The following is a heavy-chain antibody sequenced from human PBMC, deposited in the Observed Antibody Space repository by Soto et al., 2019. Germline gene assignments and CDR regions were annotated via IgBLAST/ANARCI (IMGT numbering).Heavy chain of an antibody. J-gene: IGHJ6*02. CDR3: VKTPVLRYFEGDV. Sequence: GGSLRLSCSASGFTFSSYAMHWVRQAPGKGLEYVSAISSNGGSTYYADSVKGRFTISRDNSKNTLYLQMSSLRAEDTAVYYCVKTPVLRYFEGDVWGQGTTVTVSS. CDR1: GFTFSSYA. V-gene: IGHV3-64D*06. CDR2: ISSNGGST. D-gene: IGHD3-9*01.